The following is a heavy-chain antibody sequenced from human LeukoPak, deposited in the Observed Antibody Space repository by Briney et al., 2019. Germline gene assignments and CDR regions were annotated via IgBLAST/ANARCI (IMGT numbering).Heavy chain of an antibody. CDR3: ARDLNYGATGDFQH. V-gene: IGHV3-21*05. Sequence: NPGGSLRLSCAASGFTFSNYNMNWVRQAPGKGLEWVSYISSRSSAIYYADSVKGRFTISRDNAKNSLYLQMNSLRAEDTAVYYCARDLNYGATGDFQHWGQGTLVTVSS. CDR2: ISSRSSAI. CDR1: GFTFSNYN. J-gene: IGHJ1*01. D-gene: IGHD4-17*01.